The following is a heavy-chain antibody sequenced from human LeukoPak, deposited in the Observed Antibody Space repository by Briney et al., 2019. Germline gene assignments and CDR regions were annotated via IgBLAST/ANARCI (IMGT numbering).Heavy chain of an antibody. CDR2: IKRDGSDK. J-gene: IGHJ4*02. CDR3: ARGFPLGPNFDY. Sequence: GGSLRLSCAASGFSFSTYWMSWVRQAPGKGLEWVANIKRDGSDKYYVDSVKGRFTISRDNAKNSLYLQMNSLRAEDTAVYYCARGFPLGPNFDYWGQGTLVTVSS. V-gene: IGHV3-7*01. CDR1: GFSFSTYW.